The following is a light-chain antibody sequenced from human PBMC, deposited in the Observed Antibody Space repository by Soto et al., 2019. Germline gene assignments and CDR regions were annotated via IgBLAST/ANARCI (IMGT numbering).Light chain of an antibody. J-gene: IGKJ1*01. CDR1: QSISSW. CDR2: DAS. V-gene: IGKV1-5*01. CDR3: QQYYSYPWT. Sequence: DIQMTQSPSTLSASVGDSVTITCRASQSISSWLAWYQQKPGKAPKLLIYDASSLQSGVPSRFSGSGSGTDFTLTISCLQSEDFATYYCQQYYSYPWTFGQGTKVDIK.